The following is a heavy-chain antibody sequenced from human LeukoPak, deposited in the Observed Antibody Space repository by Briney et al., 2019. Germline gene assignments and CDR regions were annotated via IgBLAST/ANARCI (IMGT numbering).Heavy chain of an antibody. CDR3: ARGRYSYVIDY. CDR1: GFTFSSYD. D-gene: IGHD5-18*01. CDR2: IGTAGDT. Sequence: GGSLRLSCAASGFTFSSYDMHWVRQATGKGLEWVSAIGTAGDTYFPGSVKGRFTISRENAKNSLYLQMNSLRAGDTAVYYCARGRYSYVIDYWGQGTLVTVSS. V-gene: IGHV3-13*01. J-gene: IGHJ4*02.